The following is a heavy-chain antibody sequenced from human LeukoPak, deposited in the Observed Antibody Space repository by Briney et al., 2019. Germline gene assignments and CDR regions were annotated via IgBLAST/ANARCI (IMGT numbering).Heavy chain of an antibody. D-gene: IGHD3-22*01. CDR3: ATDYYDSSGYCSFDY. V-gene: IGHV3-21*01. Sequence: GGSLRLSCAASGFTFSSYSMNWVRQAPGKGLEWASSISSSSSYIYYADSVKGRFTISRDNAKNSLYLQMNSLRAEDTAVYYCATDYYDSSGYCSFDYWGQGTLVTVSS. CDR2: ISSSSSYI. J-gene: IGHJ4*02. CDR1: GFTFSSYS.